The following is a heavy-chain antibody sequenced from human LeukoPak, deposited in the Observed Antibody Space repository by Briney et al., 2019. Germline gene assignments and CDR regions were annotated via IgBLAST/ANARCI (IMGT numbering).Heavy chain of an antibody. V-gene: IGHV1-18*01. D-gene: IGHD3-16*01. CDR1: SYTFTTYG. J-gene: IGHJ5*02. CDR2: ISAYNGNT. CDR3: ARAPPPYDWGFDP. Sequence: ASVKVSCRASSYTFTTYGFSWVRQAPGQGLEWMGWISAYNGNTDYAQKLQGRVTMTTDTSTSTAYMELRSLRSDDTAVYYCARAPPPYDWGFDPWGQGTLVTVSS.